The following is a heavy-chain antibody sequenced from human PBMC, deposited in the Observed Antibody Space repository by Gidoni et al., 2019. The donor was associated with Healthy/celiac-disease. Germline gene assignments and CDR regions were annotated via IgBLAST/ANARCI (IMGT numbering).Heavy chain of an antibody. Sequence: QVQLVQSGAEVNKPGSSVTLSCQASGGTFISYAISWVRQAPGQGLEWMGGIIPIFGTANYAQKFQGRVTITADESTSTAYMELSSLRSEDTAVYYCARSIVGATLTLRPSYFDYWGQGTLVTVSS. CDR1: GGTFISYA. J-gene: IGHJ4*02. V-gene: IGHV1-69*01. CDR3: ARSIVGATLTLRPSYFDY. CDR2: IIPIFGTA. D-gene: IGHD1-26*01.